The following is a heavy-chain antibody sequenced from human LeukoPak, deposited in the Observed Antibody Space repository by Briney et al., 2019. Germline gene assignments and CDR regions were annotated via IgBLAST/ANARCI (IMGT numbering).Heavy chain of an antibody. D-gene: IGHD2-21*01. V-gene: IGHV4-61*02. Sequence: SQTLSLTCTVSGGSLSSGCYYWSWIRQPAGKGLEWIGRIYTSGSTNYNPSRKSRVTISVDTSKTQFSLKLSSVTAADTAVYYCVRARDLIPIGAFDIWGQGTMVTVSS. CDR2: IYTSGST. CDR1: GGSLSSGCYY. J-gene: IGHJ3*02. CDR3: VRARDLIPIGAFDI.